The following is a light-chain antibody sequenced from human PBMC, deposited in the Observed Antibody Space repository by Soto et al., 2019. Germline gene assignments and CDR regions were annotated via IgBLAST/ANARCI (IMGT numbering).Light chain of an antibody. Sequence: VIWMTQSPSLLSASTGDRVTISCRMSQGISSYLAWYQQKPGKAPTLLIYDASRLESGVPSRFSGSGSGTEFTLTITSLHPDDFATYYCQEYNNYWTFGQGTKVDIK. V-gene: IGKV1D-8*03. CDR1: QGISSY. J-gene: IGKJ1*01. CDR3: QEYNNYWT. CDR2: DAS.